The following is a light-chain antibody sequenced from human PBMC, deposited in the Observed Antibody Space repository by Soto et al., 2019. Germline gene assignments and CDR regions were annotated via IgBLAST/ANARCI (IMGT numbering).Light chain of an antibody. Sequence: EIVMTQSPATLSVSPGERATLSCRASQSGGSNVAWYQQKPGQAPRLLIYGASSRATGIPDRFSGSGSGTDFTLTISRLEPEDFAVYYCQQDGSSPRTVGQGTKVDIK. J-gene: IGKJ1*01. V-gene: IGKV3-20*01. CDR3: QQDGSSPRT. CDR1: QSGGSN. CDR2: GAS.